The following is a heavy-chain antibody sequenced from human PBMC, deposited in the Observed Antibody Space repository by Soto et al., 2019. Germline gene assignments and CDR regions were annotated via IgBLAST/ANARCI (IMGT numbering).Heavy chain of an antibody. D-gene: IGHD3-10*01. CDR3: AREAQIGMVRGVIGWFDP. CDR2: ISAYNGNT. V-gene: IGHV1-18*01. Sequence: QVQLVQSGAEVKKPGASVKVSCKASGYTFTSYGISWVRQAPGQGLEWMGWISAYNGNTNDAQKLQGRVTMTTDTSTSTAYMELRSLRSDDTAVYYCAREAQIGMVRGVIGWFDPWGQGTLVTVSS. CDR1: GYTFTSYG. J-gene: IGHJ5*02.